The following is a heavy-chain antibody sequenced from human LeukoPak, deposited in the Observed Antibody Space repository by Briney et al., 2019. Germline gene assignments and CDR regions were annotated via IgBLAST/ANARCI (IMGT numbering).Heavy chain of an antibody. CDR1: GGSISNYY. CDR2: IYYSGST. J-gene: IGHJ5*02. CDR3: ARTVMNWFDP. V-gene: IGHV4-59*01. D-gene: IGHD2-21*01. Sequence: SETLSLTCTVSGGSISNYYWSWIRQPPGQGLEWIGYIYYSGSTTYNPSLKSRVTISIDTSKNQFSLKVNSVIAADTAVYYCARTVMNWFDPWGQGTLVTVSS.